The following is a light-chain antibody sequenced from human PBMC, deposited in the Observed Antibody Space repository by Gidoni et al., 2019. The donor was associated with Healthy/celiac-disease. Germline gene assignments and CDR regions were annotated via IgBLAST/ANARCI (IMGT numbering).Light chain of an antibody. J-gene: IGKJ1*01. V-gene: IGKV2-28*01. CDR2: LGS. CDR3: MQALQTPRX. Sequence: DIAMTQSPLSLPVTPGEPASISCRSSQSLLHSNGYNYLDWYLQKPGQSPQLLIYLGSNRASGVPDRFSGSGSGTDFTLKISRVDAEDVGVYYCMQALQTPRXXXQGTKVEIK. CDR1: QSLLHSNGYNY.